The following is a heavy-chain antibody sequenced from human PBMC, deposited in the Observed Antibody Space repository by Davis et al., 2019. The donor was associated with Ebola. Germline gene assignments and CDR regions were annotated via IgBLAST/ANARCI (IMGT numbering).Heavy chain of an antibody. Sequence: GESLKISCAASGFTFSTYSMSWVRQAPGKGLEWVSSISSDSDYIYYADSAKGRFTISRDNAKNSLYLQMNSLRAEDTAVYYCARGLWQWLAHDAFDIWGQGTMVTVSS. CDR2: ISSDSDYI. CDR3: ARGLWQWLAHDAFDI. D-gene: IGHD6-19*01. V-gene: IGHV3-21*04. J-gene: IGHJ3*02. CDR1: GFTFSTYS.